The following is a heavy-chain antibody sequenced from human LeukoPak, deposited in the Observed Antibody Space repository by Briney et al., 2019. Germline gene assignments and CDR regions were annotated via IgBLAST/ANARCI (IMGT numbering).Heavy chain of an antibody. D-gene: IGHD2-15*01. Sequence: SVKVSCKASGGTFSTYAISWVRQAPGQGLEWMGGIIRIFDTADYAQKFQGRVTITADESTNTAYMELRSLRSEDTALYYCARGHIVVAAKYYLDYWAQGPLVTVSS. CDR1: GGTFSTYA. CDR2: IIRIFDTA. V-gene: IGHV1-69*13. CDR3: ARGHIVVAAKYYLDY. J-gene: IGHJ4*02.